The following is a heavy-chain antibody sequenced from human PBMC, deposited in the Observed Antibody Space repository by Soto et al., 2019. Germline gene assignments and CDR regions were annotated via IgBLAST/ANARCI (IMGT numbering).Heavy chain of an antibody. CDR3: ARVEIVGFDY. V-gene: IGHV1-3*01. Sequence: QIQLVQSGAEVKKPGASVTVSCKASGYTFTGFPIHWVRQAPGQRLEWMGWINAGSGKAESAQKFQGRVTINRDTSASTVYMELNSLRPEDTAVYYCARVEIVGFDYWGQGTLVTVSS. D-gene: IGHD2-2*03. CDR1: GYTFTGFP. CDR2: INAGSGKA. J-gene: IGHJ4*02.